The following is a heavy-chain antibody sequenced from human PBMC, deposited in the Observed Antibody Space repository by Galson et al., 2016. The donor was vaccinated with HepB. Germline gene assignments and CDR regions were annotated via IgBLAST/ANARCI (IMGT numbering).Heavy chain of an antibody. D-gene: IGHD5-12*01. CDR3: VRDKEGGYGFDY. Sequence: SLRLSCAASGFIFSDYGMHWARQAPGKGLEWVAVIWNDGSNKYYADSVKGRFTISRDNSKNTLDLQVNILKVEDTAVYYCVRDKEGGYGFDYWGQGILVTVSS. CDR1: GFIFSDYG. CDR2: IWNDGSNK. V-gene: IGHV3-33*01. J-gene: IGHJ4*01.